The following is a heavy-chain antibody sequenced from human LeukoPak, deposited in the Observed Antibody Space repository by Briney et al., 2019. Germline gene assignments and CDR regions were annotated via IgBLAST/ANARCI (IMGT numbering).Heavy chain of an antibody. CDR2: IYTSGST. CDR1: GGSISSGSYY. Sequence: TLSLTCTVSGGSISSGSYYWSWIRQPAGKGLEWIGRIYTSGSTNYNPSLKSRVTISVDTSKNQFSLKLSSVTAADTAVYYCARDIRDSGYEDWFDPWGQGTLVTVSS. J-gene: IGHJ5*02. V-gene: IGHV4-61*02. D-gene: IGHD5-12*01. CDR3: ARDIRDSGYEDWFDP.